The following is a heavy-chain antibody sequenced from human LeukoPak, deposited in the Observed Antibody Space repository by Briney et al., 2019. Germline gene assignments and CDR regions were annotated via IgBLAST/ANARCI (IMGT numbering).Heavy chain of an antibody. D-gene: IGHD3-16*01. V-gene: IGHV4-59*01. CDR2: IYYSGST. Sequence: PSETLSLTCTVSGGSISSYYWTWIRQPPGKGLEWIGYIYYSGSTNYNPSLKSRVTISADTSKNQFSLKLISVTAADTAVYYCARDSRGGGPDFDYWGQGILVTVSS. CDR3: ARDSRGGGPDFDY. CDR1: GGSISSYY. J-gene: IGHJ4*02.